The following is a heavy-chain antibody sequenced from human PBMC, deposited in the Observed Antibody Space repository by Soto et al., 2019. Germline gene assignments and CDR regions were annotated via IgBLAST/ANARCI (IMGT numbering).Heavy chain of an antibody. CDR1: GGSISSGGYY. Sequence: QVQLQESGPGLVKPSQTLSLTCTVSGGSISSGGYYWSWIRQHPGKGLEWIGYIYYSGSTYYNPSLKSRVTIAVETSKNQSSLKLSSVTAADTAVYYCARASIVVVPAAIFYYYMDVWGKGTTVTVSS. V-gene: IGHV4-31*03. J-gene: IGHJ6*03. CDR3: ARASIVVVPAAIFYYYMDV. CDR2: IYYSGST. D-gene: IGHD2-2*01.